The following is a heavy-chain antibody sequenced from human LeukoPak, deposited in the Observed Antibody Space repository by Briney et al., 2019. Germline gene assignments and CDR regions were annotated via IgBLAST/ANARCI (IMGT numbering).Heavy chain of an antibody. CDR2: ISDSGVSI. D-gene: IGHD5-12*01. V-gene: IGHV3-48*03. J-gene: IGHJ4*02. CDR1: GFTFSAYE. Sequence: GGSLRLSCATSGFTFSAYEMNWVRQAPGKGLEWVSYISDSGVSIHYADSVRGRFSISRDNAKDALLLQMNTLRAEDTAVYYCVRGRHSANNYGGVYWGQGTLVTVSS. CDR3: VRGRHSANNYGGVY.